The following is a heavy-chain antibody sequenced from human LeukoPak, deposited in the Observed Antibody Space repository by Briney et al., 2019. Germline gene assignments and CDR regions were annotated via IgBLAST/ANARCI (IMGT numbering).Heavy chain of an antibody. Sequence: SETLSLTCTVSGGSISSISYYWSWIRQPAGKGLEWIGRIYTSGSTNYNPSLKSRVTMSVDTSKNQFSLKVSSVTAADMAVYYCARDHSLASDYGDYGDWFDPWGQGTLVTVSS. CDR2: IYTSGST. CDR1: GGSISSISYY. V-gene: IGHV4-61*02. CDR3: ARDHSLASDYGDYGDWFDP. D-gene: IGHD4-17*01. J-gene: IGHJ5*02.